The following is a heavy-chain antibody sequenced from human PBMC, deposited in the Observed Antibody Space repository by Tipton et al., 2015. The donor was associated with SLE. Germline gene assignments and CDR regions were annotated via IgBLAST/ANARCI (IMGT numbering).Heavy chain of an antibody. J-gene: IGHJ4*02. Sequence: TLSLTCTVSGVSISSASYYWNWIRQPAGKGLEWIGRAYTTGSPYYNPSLESRVAISMDTSKNQFSLKLTSVTAADTAMYYCARDGGHTYLLGSFDYWGQGTPVNVS. CDR1: GVSISSASYY. D-gene: IGHD3-16*01. V-gene: IGHV4-61*02. CDR3: ARDGGHTYLLGSFDY. CDR2: AYTTGSP.